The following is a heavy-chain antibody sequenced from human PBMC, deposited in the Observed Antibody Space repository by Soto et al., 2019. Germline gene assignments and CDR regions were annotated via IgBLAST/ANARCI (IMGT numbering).Heavy chain of an antibody. D-gene: IGHD3-9*01. CDR1: GGAISNFY. Sequence: SETLSLTWTVSGGAISNFYWSWIRQAPGKGLEWICYVYYTGSTSYNPSLKRRVTFSADSSRGQFSLRLNSMTAADTAVYYCARTVLGPDLLADSFVDYYYYMDVWGQGTTVTVSS. CDR2: VYYTGST. J-gene: IGHJ6*03. CDR3: ARTVLGPDLLADSFVDYYYYMDV. V-gene: IGHV4-59*08.